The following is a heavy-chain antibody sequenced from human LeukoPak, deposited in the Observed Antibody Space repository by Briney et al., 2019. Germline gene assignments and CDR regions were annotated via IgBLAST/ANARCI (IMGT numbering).Heavy chain of an antibody. CDR2: LSCRGDCT. CDR1: GLPYSQYV. J-gene: IGHJ4*02. CDR3: ATATDGGQQPVRKTVGYYFYH. Sequence: GGSLRLSYAASGLPYSQYVMRWVREAPGKGLVWVSDLSCRGDCTYYADSVTGRYAFCRDNYKNSLYLQMDSLRADDTAIYYCATATDGGQQPVRKTVGYYFYHRGQGALVTASS. V-gene: IGHV3-23*01. D-gene: IGHD6-13*01.